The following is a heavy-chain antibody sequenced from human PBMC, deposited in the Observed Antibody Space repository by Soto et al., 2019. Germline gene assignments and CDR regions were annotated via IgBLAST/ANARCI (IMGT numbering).Heavy chain of an antibody. CDR2: ISGSGGST. V-gene: IGHV3-23*01. Sequence: GGSLRFSCAASGFTFSSYAMSWVRQAPGKGLEWVSAISGSGGSTYYADSVKGRFTISRDNSKNTLYLQMNSLRAEDTAVYYCAKGPSIGDYYYMDVWGKGTTVTVSS. J-gene: IGHJ6*03. CDR3: AKGPSIGDYYYMDV. CDR1: GFTFSSYA. D-gene: IGHD6-6*01.